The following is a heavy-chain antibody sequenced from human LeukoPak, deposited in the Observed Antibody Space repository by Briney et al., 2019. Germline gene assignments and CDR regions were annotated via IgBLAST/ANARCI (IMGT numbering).Heavy chain of an antibody. J-gene: IGHJ4*02. D-gene: IGHD6-19*01. CDR1: GFTFSGTA. Sequence: QAGGSLRLSCAASGFTFSGTAMHWVRQASGKGLEWVGRIRSKANSYATAYAASVKGRFTISRDDSKNTAYLQMNSLKTEDTAVYYCTRHRSSGWYDYWGQGTLVTVSS. V-gene: IGHV3-73*01. CDR3: TRHRSSGWYDY. CDR2: IRSKANSYAT.